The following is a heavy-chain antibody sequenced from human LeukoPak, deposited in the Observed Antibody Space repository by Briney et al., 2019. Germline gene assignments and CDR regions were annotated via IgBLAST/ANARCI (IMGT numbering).Heavy chain of an antibody. V-gene: IGHV4-34*01. CDR3: AMNTHGDYGLY. D-gene: IGHD4-17*01. CDR2: INHSGST. CDR1: GGSFSDYY. J-gene: IGHJ4*02. Sequence: SETLSLTCAVYGGSFSDYYWSWIRQPPGKGLEWIGEINHSGSTNYNPSLKSRVTISVGTSKNQFSLKLSSVTAADTAVFYCAMNTHGDYGLYWGQGTLVTVSS.